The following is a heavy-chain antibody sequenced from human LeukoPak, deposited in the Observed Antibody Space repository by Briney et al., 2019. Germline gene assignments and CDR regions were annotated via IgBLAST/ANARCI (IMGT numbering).Heavy chain of an antibody. Sequence: SVKVSCKASGGTFSSYAISWVRQAPGQGLEWMGGIIPIFGTANYAQKFQGRVTITADGSTSTAYMELSRLRSEDTAVYYCARPEAIFGVHYGMDVWGQGTTVTVSS. CDR1: GGTFSSYA. D-gene: IGHD3-3*01. CDR3: ARPEAIFGVHYGMDV. J-gene: IGHJ6*02. CDR2: IIPIFGTA. V-gene: IGHV1-69*13.